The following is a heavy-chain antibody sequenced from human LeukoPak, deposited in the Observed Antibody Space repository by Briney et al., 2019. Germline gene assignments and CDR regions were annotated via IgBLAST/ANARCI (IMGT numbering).Heavy chain of an antibody. V-gene: IGHV4-61*01. D-gene: IGHD3-9*01. CDR2: IYYSGST. Sequence: SETLSLTCTVSGGSVSSGTFDWSWIRQPPGKGLEWIGYIYYSGSTNYNPSLKSRVTISVDTSKNQFSLKLSSVTAADTAVYYCARNYDILTGFDYWGQGTLVTVSS. CDR1: GGSVSSGTFD. J-gene: IGHJ4*02. CDR3: ARNYDILTGFDY.